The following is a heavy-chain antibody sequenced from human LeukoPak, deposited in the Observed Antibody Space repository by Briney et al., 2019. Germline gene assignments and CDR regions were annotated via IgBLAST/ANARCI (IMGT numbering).Heavy chain of an antibody. J-gene: IGHJ6*03. Sequence: GGSLRLSCAASGFTLSSYSMTWFRQAPGKGLKGVSSISSSSSDIYYADSVKGRFTISRDNAKNSLYLQMNSLRAEDTAVYYCARNRFPITGTTNNYYYMDVWGKGTTVTVSS. D-gene: IGHD1-7*01. CDR3: ARNRFPITGTTNNYYYMDV. V-gene: IGHV3-21*01. CDR2: ISSSSSDI. CDR1: GFTLSSYS.